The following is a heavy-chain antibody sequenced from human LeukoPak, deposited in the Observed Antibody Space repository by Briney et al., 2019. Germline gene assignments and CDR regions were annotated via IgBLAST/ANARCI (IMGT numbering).Heavy chain of an antibody. CDR1: GGSFSGYY. CDR3: ARLIGGYSAV. Sequence: PSETLSLTCAVYGGSFSGYYWSWIRQPPGKGLEWIGEINHSGSTNYNPSLKSRVTISVDTSKNQFSLKLSSVTAADTAVYYCARLIGGYSAVWGQGTLVTVSS. D-gene: IGHD1-1*01. J-gene: IGHJ4*02. CDR2: INHSGST. V-gene: IGHV4-34*01.